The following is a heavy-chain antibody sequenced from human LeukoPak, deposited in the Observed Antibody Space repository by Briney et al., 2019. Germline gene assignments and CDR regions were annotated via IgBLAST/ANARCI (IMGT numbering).Heavy chain of an antibody. Sequence: SETLSLTCTVSGGSISSYYWSWIRQPPGKGLEWIGYIYYSGSTNCNPSLKSRVTISVDTSKNQFSPKLSSVTAADTAVYYCATMRYYYDSSGYYNYFDYWGQGTLVTVSS. J-gene: IGHJ4*02. CDR1: GGSISSYY. CDR2: IYYSGST. CDR3: ATMRYYYDSSGYYNYFDY. V-gene: IGHV4-59*01. D-gene: IGHD3-22*01.